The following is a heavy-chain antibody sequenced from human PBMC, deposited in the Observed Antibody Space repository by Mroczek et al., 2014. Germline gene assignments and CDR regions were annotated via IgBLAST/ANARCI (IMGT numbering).Heavy chain of an antibody. CDR1: GGSISSYY. Sequence: QVQLVESGPGLVKPSETLSLTCTVSGGSISSYYWSWIRQPPGKGLEWIGYIYYSGSTNYNPSLKSRVTISVDTSKNQFSLKLSSVTAADTAVYYCARENVVGATRPLDYWGQGTLVTVSS. J-gene: IGHJ4*02. D-gene: IGHD1-26*01. CDR2: IYYSGST. V-gene: IGHV4-59*01. CDR3: ARENVVGATRPLDY.